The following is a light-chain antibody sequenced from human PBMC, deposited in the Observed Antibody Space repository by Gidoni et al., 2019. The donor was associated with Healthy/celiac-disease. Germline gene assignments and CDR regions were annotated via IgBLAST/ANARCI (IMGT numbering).Light chain of an antibody. V-gene: IGKV4-1*01. CDR3: QQYYSTPLT. Sequence: GERATINCKSSQSVLYSSNNKNYLAWYQQKPGQPPKLLIYWASTRESGVPDRFSGSGSGTDFTLTISSLQAEDVAVYYCQQYYSTPLTFGGGTKVEIK. J-gene: IGKJ4*01. CDR1: QSVLYSSNNKNY. CDR2: WAS.